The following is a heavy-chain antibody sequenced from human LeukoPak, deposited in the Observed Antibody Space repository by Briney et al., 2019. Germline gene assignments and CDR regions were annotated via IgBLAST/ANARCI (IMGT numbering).Heavy chain of an antibody. J-gene: IGHJ4*01. V-gene: IGHV4-59*01. CDR1: GGSISSYY. CDR2: IYYSGSA. CDR3: ARTGVVATSYFFDY. Sequence: SETLSLTCTVSGGSISSYYWSWIRQPPGKGLEWIGFIYYSGSANYNPSLRSRVTISVDTYKNQFSLKLTSVTAADTAVYYCARTGVVATSYFFDYWGHGTLVTVSS. D-gene: IGHD5-12*01.